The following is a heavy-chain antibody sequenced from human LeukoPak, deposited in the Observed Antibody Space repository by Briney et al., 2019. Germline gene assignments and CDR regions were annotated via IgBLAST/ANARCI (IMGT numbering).Heavy chain of an antibody. CDR1: GIIVRNNY. J-gene: IGHJ4*02. D-gene: IGHD1-26*01. CDR3: ARQMQSHGNFDS. V-gene: IGHV3-53*01. CDR2: IYNGGSI. Sequence: GGSLRLSCVASGIIVRNNYMTWVRQAPGKGLEWVSVIYNGGSIYYGDSVKGRFTISADNSRNMVYLQMNSLRAEDTAMYYCARQMQSHGNFDSWGQGTLVTVSS.